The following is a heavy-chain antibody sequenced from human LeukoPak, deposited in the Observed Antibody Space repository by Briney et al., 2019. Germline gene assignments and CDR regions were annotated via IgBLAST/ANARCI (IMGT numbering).Heavy chain of an antibody. V-gene: IGHV4-39*01. J-gene: IGHJ5*01. CDR1: GGSISSDSYY. CDR3: ARPAEVGLAVDS. D-gene: IGHD3/OR15-3a*01. CDR2: IYYTGNT. Sequence: SETLSLTCTVSGGSISSDSYYWGWIRQPPGKGLEWIGSIYYTGNTHYNPSLKSRVTISVDTSKNQFSLKLTSVTAADTAVYYCARPAEVGLAVDSWGHGTLVTVSS.